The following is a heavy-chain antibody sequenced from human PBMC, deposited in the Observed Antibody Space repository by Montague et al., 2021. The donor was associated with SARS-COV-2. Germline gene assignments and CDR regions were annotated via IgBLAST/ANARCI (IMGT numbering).Heavy chain of an antibody. CDR2: ISYSGST. CDR1: GGSISSTSYY. V-gene: IGHV4-39*01. J-gene: IGHJ3*02. D-gene: IGHD3-10*01. CDR3: ARHITGSGNAFDI. Sequence: SETLSLTCTVSGGSISSTSYYWGWIRQPPGKGLEWTGSISYSGSTYYKSSLKSRVTISVDTSKNQFSLRLSSVTAADTAVYCCARHITGSGNAFDIWGQGTMVTVSS.